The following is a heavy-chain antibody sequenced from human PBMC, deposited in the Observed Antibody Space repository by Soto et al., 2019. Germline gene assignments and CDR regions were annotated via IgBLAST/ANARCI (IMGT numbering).Heavy chain of an antibody. V-gene: IGHV4-30-2*01. CDR3: ARDDDYGDYAAFDI. J-gene: IGHJ3*02. CDR1: GGSISSGGYS. CDR2: IYHSGST. Sequence: QLQLQESGSGLVKPSQTLSLTCAVSGGSISSGGYSWSWIRQPPGKGLEWIGYIYHSGSTYYNPSLKSRVTISVDSSKNQFSLKLSSVTAADTAVYYCARDDDYGDYAAFDIWGQGTMVTVSS. D-gene: IGHD4-17*01.